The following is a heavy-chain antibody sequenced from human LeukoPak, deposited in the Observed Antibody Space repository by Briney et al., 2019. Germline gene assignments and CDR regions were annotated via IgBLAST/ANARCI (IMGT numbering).Heavy chain of an antibody. CDR1: GLTFSDYY. D-gene: IGHD6-13*01. V-gene: IGHV3-11*04. CDR2: ISSSGSTI. Sequence: KTGGSLRLSCAASGLTFSDYYMSWIRQAPGKGLEWVSYISSSGSTIYYADSVKGRFTISRDNAKNSLYLQMNSLRAEDTAVYYCARVALAAAYYFDYWGQGTLVTVSS. J-gene: IGHJ4*02. CDR3: ARVALAAAYYFDY.